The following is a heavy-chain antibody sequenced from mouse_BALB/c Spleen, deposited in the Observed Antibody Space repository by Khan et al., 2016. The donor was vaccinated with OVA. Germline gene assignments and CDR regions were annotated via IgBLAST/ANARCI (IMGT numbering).Heavy chain of an antibody. Sequence: QVQLQQPGAELVRPGVSVKISCRASGYTFTDYAMHWVKQRHAKSLEWIGVISTNYGAADYNQKFQGKASMTVDRSSSTVYMELPRLTSEDSAIYYCVRGGKFAYWGQGTLVTVSA. CDR1: GYTFTDYA. J-gene: IGHJ3*01. CDR3: VRGGKFAY. V-gene: IGHV1S137*01. CDR2: ISTNYGAA. D-gene: IGHD1-1*02.